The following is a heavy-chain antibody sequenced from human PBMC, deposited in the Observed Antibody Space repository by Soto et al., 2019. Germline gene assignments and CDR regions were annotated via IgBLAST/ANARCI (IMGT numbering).Heavy chain of an antibody. CDR3: ARGSGNYYYYGLDV. CDR2: MYDSGST. D-gene: IGHD1-26*01. CDR1: GGSISSSY. J-gene: IGHJ6*02. Sequence: SETLSLTCTVSGGSISSSYWSWIRQPPGKGLEWIGYMYDSGSTNYNPSLRSRVTISVDTSKKQFSLKLSSVTAADTAVYYCARGSGNYYYYGLDVWGQGTPVTVSS. V-gene: IGHV4-59*01.